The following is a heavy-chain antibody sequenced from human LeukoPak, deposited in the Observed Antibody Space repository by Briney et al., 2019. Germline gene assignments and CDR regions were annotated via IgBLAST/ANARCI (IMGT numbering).Heavy chain of an antibody. D-gene: IGHD2-2*01. J-gene: IGHJ5*02. Sequence: ASVKVSCKASGYTFTSYGISWVRQAPGQGLEWMGWISAYNGNTNYAQKLQGRVTMTTDTSTSTAYMELRSLRSDDTAVYYCARVVWRQKDIVVVPAATNWFDPWGQGTLVTVSS. CDR3: ARVVWRQKDIVVVPAATNWFDP. V-gene: IGHV1-18*01. CDR1: GYTFTSYG. CDR2: ISAYNGNT.